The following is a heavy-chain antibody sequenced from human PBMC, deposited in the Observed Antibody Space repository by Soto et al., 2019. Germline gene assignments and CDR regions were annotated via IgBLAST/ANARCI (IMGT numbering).Heavy chain of an antibody. Sequence: QVQLVESGGGVVQPGRSLRLSCAASGFTFSSYGMHWVRQAPGKGLEWVAVISYDGSNKYYADSVKGRFTISRDNSKNTLYLQMNSLRAEDTAVYYCAKAYGIVGATRYYGMDVWGQGTTVTVSS. CDR2: ISYDGSNK. CDR3: AKAYGIVGATRYYGMDV. J-gene: IGHJ6*02. D-gene: IGHD1-26*01. CDR1: GFTFSSYG. V-gene: IGHV3-30*18.